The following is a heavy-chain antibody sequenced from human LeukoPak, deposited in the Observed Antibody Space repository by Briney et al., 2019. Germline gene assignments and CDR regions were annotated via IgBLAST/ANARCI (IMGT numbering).Heavy chain of an antibody. J-gene: IGHJ5*01. CDR2: ISAYNGNT. V-gene: IGHV1-18*01. D-gene: IGHD3-10*01. CDR3: ARTWVTMVRGVIRGGPNWFDS. CDR1: GYTFTSYG. Sequence: ASVKLSCTASGYTFTSYGISWVRQAPGQGLEWVGWISAYNGNTNYAHKFQGRVTMTRDTSISTAYMELSSLRSDDTAVYYCARTWVTMVRGVIRGGPNWFDSWGQGTLVTVSS.